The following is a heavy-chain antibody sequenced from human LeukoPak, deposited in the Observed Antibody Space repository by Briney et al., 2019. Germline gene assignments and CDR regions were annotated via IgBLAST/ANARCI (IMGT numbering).Heavy chain of an antibody. J-gene: IGHJ4*02. V-gene: IGHV1-46*01. CDR3: ASLAAAGGVDY. CDR1: GYTFTSYY. D-gene: IGHD6-13*01. Sequence: ASVKVSCKASGYTFTSYYMHWVRQAPGQGLEWMGIINPSGGSTSYAQKFQRRVTMTRDTSTSTVYMELSSLRSEDTAVYYCASLAAAGGVDYWGQGTLVTVSS. CDR2: INPSGGST.